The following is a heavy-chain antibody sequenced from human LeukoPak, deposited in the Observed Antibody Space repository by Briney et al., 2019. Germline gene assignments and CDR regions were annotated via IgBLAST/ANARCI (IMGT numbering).Heavy chain of an antibody. D-gene: IGHD2-2*01. CDR2: ISSSSSTI. CDR3: ARDRRYCSSTSCNGYYYGMDV. J-gene: IGHJ6*02. CDR1: GFTSSSYN. V-gene: IGHV3-48*01. Sequence: GGSLRLSCAASGFTSSSYNMNWVRQAPGKGLEWVSYISSSSSTIYYADSVKGRFIISRDNAKNSLYLQMNSLRAEDTAVYYCARDRRYCSSTSCNGYYYGMDVWGQGTTVTVSS.